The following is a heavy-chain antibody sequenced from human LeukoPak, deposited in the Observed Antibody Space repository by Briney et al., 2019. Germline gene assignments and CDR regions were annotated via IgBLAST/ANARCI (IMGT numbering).Heavy chain of an antibody. D-gene: IGHD3-3*01. V-gene: IGHV4-59*01. CDR2: IYYSGST. J-gene: IGHJ4*02. CDR3: ARDRFTNYFDY. Sequence: PETLSLTCTVSGGSISSYYWSWIRQPPGKGLEWIGYIYYSGSTNYNPSLKSRVTISVDTSKNQFSLKLSSVTAADTAVYYCARDRFTNYFDYWGQGTLVTVSS. CDR1: GGSISSYY.